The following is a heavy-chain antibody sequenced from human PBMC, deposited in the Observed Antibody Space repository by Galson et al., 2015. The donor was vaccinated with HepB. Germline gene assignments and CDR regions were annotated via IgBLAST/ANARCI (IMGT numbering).Heavy chain of an antibody. Sequence: SLRLSCAASGFTFSSYGMHWVRQAPGKGLEWVAVISYDGSNKYYADSVKSRFTISRDNSKNTLYLQMNSLRAEDTAVYYCAKDSPRWSVAVAGTGFIDYWGQGTLVTVSS. D-gene: IGHD6-19*01. CDR2: ISYDGSNK. J-gene: IGHJ4*02. V-gene: IGHV3-30*18. CDR3: AKDSPRWSVAVAGTGFIDY. CDR1: GFTFSSYG.